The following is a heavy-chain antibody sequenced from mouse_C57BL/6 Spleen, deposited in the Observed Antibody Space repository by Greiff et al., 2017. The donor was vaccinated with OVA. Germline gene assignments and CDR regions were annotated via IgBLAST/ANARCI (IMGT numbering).Heavy chain of an antibody. CDR1: GYTFTDYY. J-gene: IGHJ2*01. Sequence: EVQLQQSGPELVKPGASVKISCKASGYTFTDYYMNWVKQSHGKSLEWIGDINPNNGGTSYTQKFKGRATLTVDKSSSTAYMELRSLTSEDSAVYYCARKYTLGSDDYGGQGTTLTVSS. CDR2: INPNNGGT. V-gene: IGHV1-26*01. CDR3: ARKYTLGSDDY. D-gene: IGHD4-1*01.